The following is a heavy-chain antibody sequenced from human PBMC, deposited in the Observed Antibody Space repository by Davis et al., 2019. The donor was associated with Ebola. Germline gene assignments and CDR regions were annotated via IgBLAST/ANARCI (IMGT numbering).Heavy chain of an antibody. CDR2: INHSGST. Sequence: GSLRLSCAVYGGSFSGYYWSWIRQPPGKGLEWIGEINHSGSTNYNPSLKSRVTISVDTSKNQFSLKLSSVTAADTAVYYCVRRGSLYEKDAFDLWGQGTVVTVSS. J-gene: IGHJ3*01. D-gene: IGHD3-3*01. V-gene: IGHV4-34*01. CDR1: GGSFSGYY. CDR3: VRRGSLYEKDAFDL.